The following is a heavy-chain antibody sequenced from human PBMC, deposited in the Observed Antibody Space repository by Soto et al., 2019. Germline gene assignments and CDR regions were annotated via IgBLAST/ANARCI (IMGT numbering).Heavy chain of an antibody. V-gene: IGHV3-30-3*01. CDR3: AREDLRPPSYYCGMDV. J-gene: IGHJ6*02. D-gene: IGHD4-17*01. CDR2: ISYDGGNK. Sequence: QVQLVESGGGVVQPERSLRLSCAASGFTFSSYPMHWVRQAPGKGLEWVAVISYDGGNKYYADSVKGRFTISRDNSRNTLSLQMLSLRPEDTAVYYCAREDLRPPSYYCGMDVWGQGTMVTVTS. CDR1: GFTFSSYP.